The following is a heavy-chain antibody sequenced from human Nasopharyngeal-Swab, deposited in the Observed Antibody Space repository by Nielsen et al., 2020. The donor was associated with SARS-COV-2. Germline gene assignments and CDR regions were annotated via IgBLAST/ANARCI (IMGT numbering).Heavy chain of an antibody. CDR2: INTNTGNQ. D-gene: IGHD6-13*01. V-gene: IGHV7-4-1*02. Sequence: ASVKISCKASGYTFTSYAMNWVRQAPGQGLEWMGWINTNTGNQTYAQGFTGRFVFSLDTSVSTAYLQISSLKAEDTAVYYCARDAAAGIVYGMDVWGQGTTVTVSS. CDR1: GYTFTSYA. CDR3: ARDAAAGIVYGMDV. J-gene: IGHJ6*02.